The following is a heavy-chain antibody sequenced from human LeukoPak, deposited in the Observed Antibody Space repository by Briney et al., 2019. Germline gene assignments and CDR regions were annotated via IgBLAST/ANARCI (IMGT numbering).Heavy chain of an antibody. Sequence: GGSLRLSCVASGFTFNSYGMHWVRQAPGTGLEWVAVINFDGTNDYYADSVKGRFTISRDDAKNTLYLQVNSLRAEDTAVYFCARGGSDTAMAHDYWGQGTLVTVSS. CDR1: GFTFNSYG. J-gene: IGHJ4*02. V-gene: IGHV3-33*01. CDR3: ARGGSDTAMAHDY. D-gene: IGHD5-18*01. CDR2: INFDGTND.